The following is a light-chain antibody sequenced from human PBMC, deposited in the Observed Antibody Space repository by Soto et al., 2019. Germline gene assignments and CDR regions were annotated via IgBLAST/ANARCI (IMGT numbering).Light chain of an antibody. CDR1: SSDVGSYNR. J-gene: IGLJ1*01. Sequence: QSALTQPPSVSGSPGQSVTISCTGTSSDVGSYNRVSWYQHLPGTAPKLLIYENNQRPSGVPDRFSGSKSGTSASLAISGLQSEDEADYFCAGWDADLRGLVFGTGTKVTV. V-gene: IGLV2-18*01. CDR2: ENN. CDR3: AGWDADLRGLV.